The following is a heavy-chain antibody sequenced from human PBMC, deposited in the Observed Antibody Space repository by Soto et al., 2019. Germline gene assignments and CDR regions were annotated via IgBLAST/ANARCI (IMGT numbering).Heavy chain of an antibody. CDR2: INPYSGAT. V-gene: IGHV1-2*04. D-gene: IGHD5-12*01. J-gene: IGHJ5*02. CDR1: GYTFTDYY. CDR3: ARARANVAPNWFDP. Sequence: QVQLVQSGAEVKKPGASVKVSCKASGYTFTDYYVHWVRQAPGQGLEWMGWINPYSGATNYAQEFQDWVTMIGDASVSTAYLELTTLVSDDTAVYYCARARANVAPNWFDPWGQGTLVIVSS.